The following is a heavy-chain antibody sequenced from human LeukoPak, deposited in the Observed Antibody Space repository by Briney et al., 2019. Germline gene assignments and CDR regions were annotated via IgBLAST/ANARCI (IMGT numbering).Heavy chain of an antibody. V-gene: IGHV3-21*01. Sequence: GGSLRLSCTASGFTFNDYSMNWVRQAPGKGLEWVSSISTSSSYIYYADSVKGRFTISRNNPKNSLYLQMNSLRAEDTAVYYCARNRGDPSYFDYWGQGTLVTVSS. CDR2: ISTSSSYI. CDR3: ARNRGDPSYFDY. J-gene: IGHJ4*02. CDR1: GFTFNDYS. D-gene: IGHD4-17*01.